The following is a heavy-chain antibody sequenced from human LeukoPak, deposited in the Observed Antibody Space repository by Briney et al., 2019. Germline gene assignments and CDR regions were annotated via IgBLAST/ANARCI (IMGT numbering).Heavy chain of an antibody. Sequence: ASVKVSCKASGYTFTGYYMHWVRQAPGQGLEWMGWINPNSGGTNCAQKFQGRVTMTRDTSISTAYMELSRLRSDDTAVYYCARDPITMVRGVIELFDYWGQGTLVTVSS. V-gene: IGHV1-2*02. CDR3: ARDPITMVRGVIELFDY. D-gene: IGHD3-10*01. CDR1: GYTFTGYY. J-gene: IGHJ4*02. CDR2: INPNSGGT.